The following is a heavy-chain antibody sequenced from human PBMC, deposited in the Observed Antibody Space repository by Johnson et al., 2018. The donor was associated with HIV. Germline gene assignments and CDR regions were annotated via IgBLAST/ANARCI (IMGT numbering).Heavy chain of an antibody. J-gene: IGHJ3*02. V-gene: IGHV3-30-3*01. CDR1: GFTFSSYA. CDR2: ISYDGSNK. CDR3: AIIPPGGAGKGADAFDI. Sequence: QVQLVESGGGLVKPGGSPKLSCEASGFTFSSYAMHWVRQAPGKGLEWVAVISYDGSNKYYADSVTGRFTISRDNSKNTLYLQMNSLSAEDTAVYYCAIIPPGGAGKGADAFDIWGQGTMVTVSS. D-gene: IGHD1-26*01.